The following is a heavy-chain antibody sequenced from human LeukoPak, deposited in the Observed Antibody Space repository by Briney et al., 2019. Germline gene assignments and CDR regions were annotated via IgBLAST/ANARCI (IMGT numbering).Heavy chain of an antibody. J-gene: IGHJ4*02. CDR2: IYWNDDN. V-gene: IGHV2-5*01. CDR1: GFSLTTSGLG. Sequence: VSSPTLVKPTQTLTLTCTFSGFSLTTSGLGVGWLRQPPGKALEWLALIYWNDDNRPSPSPKKRLSITKDTSKNQVVLTMTNMDPVDTATYYCARYGDYRFLYYFLYWGQGTLVTVSS. CDR3: ARYGDYRFLYYFLY. D-gene: IGHD4-11*01.